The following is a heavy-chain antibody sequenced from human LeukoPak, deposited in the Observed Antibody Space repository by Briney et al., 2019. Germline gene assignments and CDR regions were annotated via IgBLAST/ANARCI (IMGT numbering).Heavy chain of an antibody. J-gene: IGHJ4*02. CDR1: GGSIRSSYYY. Sequence: SETLSLTCTVSGGSIRSSYYYWGWIRQPPGKGLEWIGSIYDSGSTYYNPSLKSRVTISVDTSKNQFSLKLSSVTAADTAVYYCARHDWRIQLWDYWGQGTLSPSPQ. V-gene: IGHV4-39*01. D-gene: IGHD5-18*01. CDR3: ARHDWRIQLWDY. CDR2: IYDSGST.